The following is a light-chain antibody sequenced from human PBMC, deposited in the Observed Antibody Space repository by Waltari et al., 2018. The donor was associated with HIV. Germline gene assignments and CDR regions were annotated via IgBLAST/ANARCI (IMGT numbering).Light chain of an antibody. CDR2: GAY. CDR3: QQYGSSPYT. V-gene: IGKV3-20*01. Sequence: EIVLTQSPGTLSLYPGERAALSCRANQSVTSSYLACYQQKPGQAPRLLIYGAYSRATGIPDRCSGSGSGTDFTLTISRLEPEDSAVYYCQQYGSSPYTFGQGTKLEIK. CDR1: QSVTSSY. J-gene: IGKJ2*01.